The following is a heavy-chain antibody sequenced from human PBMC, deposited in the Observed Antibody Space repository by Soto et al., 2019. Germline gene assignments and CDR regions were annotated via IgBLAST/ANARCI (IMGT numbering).Heavy chain of an antibody. V-gene: IGHV6-1*01. D-gene: IGHD3-22*01. CDR3: ARGRGYDSSGYYYYYGMDV. Sequence: SQTLSLTCDISGDSVSSNSAAWNWIRQSPSRGLEWLGRTYYRSKWYNDYAVSVKSRITINPDTSKNQFSLQLNSVTPEDTAVYYCARGRGYDSSGYYYYYGMDVWGQGTTVTVSS. CDR1: GDSVSSNSAA. J-gene: IGHJ6*02. CDR2: TYYRSKWYN.